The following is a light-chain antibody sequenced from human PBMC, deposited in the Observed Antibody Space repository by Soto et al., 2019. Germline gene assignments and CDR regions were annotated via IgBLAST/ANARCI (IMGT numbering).Light chain of an antibody. Sequence: EIVMTQSPATLSLSPGQRATLSCRASQSVSSNLAWYQQILGQAPRLLTSGASTRATGIPARFTGSGSGTEFTLTISSLQSEDFAVYYCQQYNNWPHSFGQGTKVDIK. V-gene: IGKV3-15*01. CDR2: GAS. CDR1: QSVSSN. CDR3: QQYNNWPHS. J-gene: IGKJ2*01.